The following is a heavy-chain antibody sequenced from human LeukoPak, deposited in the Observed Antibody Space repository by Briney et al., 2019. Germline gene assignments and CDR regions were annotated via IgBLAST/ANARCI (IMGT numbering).Heavy chain of an antibody. CDR3: VRGTVAAAGVDY. CDR1: GFTFSSYW. Sequence: GGSLRLSCATSGFTFSSYWMHWVRQAPGKGLVWVSRINTDGRSPNYADSVKGRFTISRDNAKYTLYLQMNSLRAEDTAVYYCVRGTVAAAGVDYWGQGALVTVSS. D-gene: IGHD6-13*01. V-gene: IGHV3-74*01. J-gene: IGHJ4*02. CDR2: INTDGRSP.